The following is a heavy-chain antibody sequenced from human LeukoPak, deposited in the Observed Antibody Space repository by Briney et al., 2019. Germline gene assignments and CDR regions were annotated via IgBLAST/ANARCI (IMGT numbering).Heavy chain of an antibody. Sequence: QSGGSLRLSCAASGFTFRNYAMSWVRQAPGKGLEWVSFISGNNAYTFYADSVEGRFTISRDNSEKMLYLQMNSLRAEDTAIYYCAKGNNFYDSSGHYDFWGQGALVTVSS. J-gene: IGHJ4*02. CDR1: GFTFRNYA. CDR3: AKGNNFYDSSGHYDF. V-gene: IGHV3-23*01. CDR2: ISGNNAYT. D-gene: IGHD3-22*01.